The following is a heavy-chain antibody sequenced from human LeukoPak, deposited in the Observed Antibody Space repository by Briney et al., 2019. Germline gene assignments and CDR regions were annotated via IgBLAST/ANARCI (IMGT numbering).Heavy chain of an antibody. CDR3: ASDLERGGDDY. V-gene: IGHV4-34*01. J-gene: IGHJ4*02. CDR1: GGSFSGYY. Sequence: SETLSLTCAVYGGSFSGYYWSWIRQPPGKGLEWIGEINHSGSTNYNPSLKSRVTISVDTSKNQFSRQLSSVTAADTAVYYCASDLERGGDDYWGRGTLVTVSS. D-gene: IGHD7-27*01. CDR2: INHSGST.